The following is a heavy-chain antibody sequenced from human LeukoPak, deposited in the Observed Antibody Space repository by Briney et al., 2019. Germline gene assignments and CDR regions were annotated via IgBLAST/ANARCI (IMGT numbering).Heavy chain of an antibody. Sequence: GGSLRLSCAASGFTFSSYSMSWVRQAPGKGLEWVSYISSTSSTIYYADSVKGRFTISRDNAKNSLYLQMNSLKTEDTAVYYCTTWVPYSNYRGVDYWGQGTLVTVSS. CDR1: GFTFSSYS. V-gene: IGHV3-48*01. J-gene: IGHJ4*02. CDR3: TTWVPYSNYRGVDY. D-gene: IGHD4-11*01. CDR2: ISSTSSTI.